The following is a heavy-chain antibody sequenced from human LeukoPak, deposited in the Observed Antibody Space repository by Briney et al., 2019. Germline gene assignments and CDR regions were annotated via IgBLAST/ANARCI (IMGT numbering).Heavy chain of an antibody. CDR3: ARRDVVVVAGYFDY. CDR1: GGSISSSSYY. D-gene: IGHD2-15*01. J-gene: IGHJ4*02. Sequence: PSETLSLTCTVSGGSISSSSYYWVWIRQPPGKGLEWIGSIYYSGSTYYNPSLKSRVTISVDTSKNQFSLKLSSVTAADTAVYYCARRDVVVVAGYFDYWGQGTLVTVSS. V-gene: IGHV4-39*01. CDR2: IYYSGST.